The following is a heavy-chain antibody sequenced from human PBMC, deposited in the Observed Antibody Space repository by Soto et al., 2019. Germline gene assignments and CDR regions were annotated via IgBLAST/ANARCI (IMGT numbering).Heavy chain of an antibody. Sequence: SETLSLTCTVSGGSISSGDYYWSWIRQPPGKGLEWIGYIYYSGSTYYNPSLKSRVTISVDTSKNQFSLKLSSVTAAGTAVYYCAREVGSPNYFDYWGQGTLVTVSS. CDR2: IYYSGST. CDR1: GGSISSGDYY. V-gene: IGHV4-30-4*01. J-gene: IGHJ4*02. D-gene: IGHD1-26*01. CDR3: AREVGSPNYFDY.